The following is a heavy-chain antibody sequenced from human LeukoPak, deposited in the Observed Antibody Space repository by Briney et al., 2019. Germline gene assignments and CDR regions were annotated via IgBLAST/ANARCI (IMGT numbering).Heavy chain of an antibody. CDR2: IYYSGST. D-gene: IGHD3-22*01. J-gene: IGHJ5*02. Sequence: PSETLSVTCTVSGGSISSYYWSWIRPPPGKGLEWIGYIYYSGSTNYNPSLKSRATISVDTSKNQFSLKLSSVTAADTAVYYCARAHYDSSGYGNWFDPWGQGTLVTVSS. CDR3: ARAHYDSSGYGNWFDP. CDR1: GGSISSYY. V-gene: IGHV4-59*01.